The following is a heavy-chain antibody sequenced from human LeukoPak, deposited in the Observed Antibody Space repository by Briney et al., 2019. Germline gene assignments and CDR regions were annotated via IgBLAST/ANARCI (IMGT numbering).Heavy chain of an antibody. J-gene: IGHJ5*02. Sequence: ASVKVSCKASGYTFTGYYMHWVRQAPGQGLEWMGWINPNSGGTNYAQKFQGRVTMTRDTSISTAYMELSRLRSDDTAVYYCAGDPLFLEGTYNWFDPWGQGTLVTVSS. V-gene: IGHV1-2*02. CDR1: GYTFTGYY. CDR3: AGDPLFLEGTYNWFDP. D-gene: IGHD2/OR15-2a*01. CDR2: INPNSGGT.